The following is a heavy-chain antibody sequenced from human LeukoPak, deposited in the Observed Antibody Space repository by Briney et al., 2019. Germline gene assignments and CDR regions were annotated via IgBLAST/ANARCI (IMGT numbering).Heavy chain of an antibody. Sequence: ASVQVSCKASGYSFISYGVSWVRQAPGQGPEWMGWISADNGNTNYAEKFKGRVTMTTDTSTSTAYMDLRSLRSDDTAVYYCARGMTTGWFDPWGQGTHVTVSS. V-gene: IGHV1-18*01. D-gene: IGHD1-14*01. J-gene: IGHJ5*02. CDR1: GYSFISYG. CDR3: ARGMTTGWFDP. CDR2: ISADNGNT.